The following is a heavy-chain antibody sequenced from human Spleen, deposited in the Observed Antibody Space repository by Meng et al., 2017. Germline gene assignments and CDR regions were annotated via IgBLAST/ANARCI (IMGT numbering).Heavy chain of an antibody. V-gene: IGHV4-39*07. D-gene: IGHD3-10*01. J-gene: IGHJ4*01. Sequence: SETLSLTCTVSGGSITSNHYYWGWIRQPPGEGLEWIGGISYSGTTYYSPSLRGRVTISLDTPKNQFSLKLSSVTAADTAMYYCARLVYYYGSGSFSYWGQGTLVTVSS. CDR3: ARLVYYYGSGSFSY. CDR1: GGSITSNHYY. CDR2: ISYSGTT.